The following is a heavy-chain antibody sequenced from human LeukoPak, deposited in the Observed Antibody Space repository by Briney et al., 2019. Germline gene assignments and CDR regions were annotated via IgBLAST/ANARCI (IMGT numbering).Heavy chain of an antibody. Sequence: HPGGSLRLSCAASGFSFSGHWMHWARQLPGKGLVWVSRISPTGSTTSYADSVKSRFTVSRDNAKNTLYLQVNNLRAEDTAVYYCARGPSSNWSGLDFWGQGTLLTVSS. CDR1: GFSFSGHW. CDR3: ARGPSSNWSGLDF. D-gene: IGHD6-13*01. CDR2: ISPTGSTT. J-gene: IGHJ4*02. V-gene: IGHV3-74*01.